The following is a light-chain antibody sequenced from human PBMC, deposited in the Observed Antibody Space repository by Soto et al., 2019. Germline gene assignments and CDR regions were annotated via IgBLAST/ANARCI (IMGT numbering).Light chain of an antibody. CDR3: QQYGSSPRT. V-gene: IGKV3-20*01. CDR1: QSVSTF. Sequence: EIVLTQFPATLSLSPGERATLSCRASQSVSTFLAWYQQKPGQAPRLVVYDASKRATGIPARFSGSGSGTDFTLTISRLEPEDFAVYYCQQYGSSPRTFGQGTKVDIK. CDR2: DAS. J-gene: IGKJ1*01.